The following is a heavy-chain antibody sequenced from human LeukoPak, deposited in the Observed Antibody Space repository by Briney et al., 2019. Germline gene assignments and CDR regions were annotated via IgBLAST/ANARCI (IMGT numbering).Heavy chain of an antibody. CDR2: ISSSGNTI. V-gene: IGHV3-48*03. CDR3: ARDQEWELLDY. D-gene: IGHD1-26*01. CDR1: GFTFSSYE. J-gene: IGHJ4*02. Sequence: GGSLRLSCTASGFTFSSYEMNWVRQAPGKGLEWISYISSSGNTIYYADSVKGRFTISRDNAKNSLYLQMNSLRAEDTAVYYCARDQEWELLDYWGQGSLVTVSS.